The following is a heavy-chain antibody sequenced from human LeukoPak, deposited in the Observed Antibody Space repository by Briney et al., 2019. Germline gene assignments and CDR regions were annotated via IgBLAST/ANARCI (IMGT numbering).Heavy chain of an antibody. J-gene: IGHJ4*02. V-gene: IGHV1-2*02. CDR3: VRGGYYDILTGYLNY. D-gene: IGHD3-9*01. CDR2: INPSSGGT. Sequence: ASVKVSCKASGYTFTGYYMHWVRQAPGQGLEWMGWINPSSGGTNYAQKFQGRVTMTRETSISTAYMELSRLRSDDTAVYYCVRGGYYDILTGYLNYWGQGTLVTVSS. CDR1: GYTFTGYY.